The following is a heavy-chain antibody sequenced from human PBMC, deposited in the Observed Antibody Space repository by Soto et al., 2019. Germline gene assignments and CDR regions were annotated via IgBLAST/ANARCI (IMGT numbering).Heavy chain of an antibody. J-gene: IGHJ6*02. CDR2: ISYDGSNK. D-gene: IGHD3-3*01. CDR3: ARVRFLEWLTYYGMDV. Sequence: QVQLVESGGGVVQPGRSLRLSCAASGFTFSSYAMDWVRQAPGKGLEWVAVISYDGSNKYYADSVKGRFTISRDNSKNTLYLQMNSLRAEDTAVYYCARVRFLEWLTYYGMDVWGQGTTVTVSS. CDR1: GFTFSSYA. V-gene: IGHV3-30-3*01.